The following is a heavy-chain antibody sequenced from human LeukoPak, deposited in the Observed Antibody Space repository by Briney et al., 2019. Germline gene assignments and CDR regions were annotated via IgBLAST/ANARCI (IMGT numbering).Heavy chain of an antibody. D-gene: IGHD3-3*01. J-gene: IGHJ4*02. V-gene: IGHV3-74*01. CDR1: GFDFSSNW. CDR2: IKGDGIST. CDR3: AKDHYWSIDY. Sequence: GGSLRLSCAASGFDFSSNWMHWVRHAPGQGLVWVSRIKGDGISTNYADSVKGRFTISRDIAKNTLYLRMNSLRAEGTGVYYCAKDHYWSIDYWGRGTLVTVSS.